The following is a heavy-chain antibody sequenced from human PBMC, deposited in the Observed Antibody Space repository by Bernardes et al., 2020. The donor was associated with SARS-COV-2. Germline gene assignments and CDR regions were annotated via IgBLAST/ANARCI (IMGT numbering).Heavy chain of an antibody. J-gene: IGHJ4*02. CDR1: GFTFSSYA. Sequence: GGSLRLSCAASGFTFSSYAMSWVRQAPGKGLEWVSGISGSGDSTYYADSVKGRFSISRDNSKNTLHLQMNSLRTEDTAVYYCAKDGLSSVAGRLHYWGQGTQVTVSS. D-gene: IGHD6-19*01. CDR2: ISGSGDST. CDR3: AKDGLSSVAGRLHY. V-gene: IGHV3-23*01.